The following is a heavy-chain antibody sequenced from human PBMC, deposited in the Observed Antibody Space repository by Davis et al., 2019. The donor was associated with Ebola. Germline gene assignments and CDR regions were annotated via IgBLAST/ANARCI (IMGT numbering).Heavy chain of an antibody. Sequence: GESLKISCAASGFTFSSYSMNWVRQAPGKGLEWVGRIKSKTDGGTTDYAAPVKGRFTISRDDSKNTLYLQMNSLKTEDTAVYYCTTGPRITGTTYYWFDPWGQGTLVTVSS. CDR2: IKSKTDGGTT. V-gene: IGHV3-15*07. CDR3: TTGPRITGTTYYWFDP. CDR1: GFTFSSYS. D-gene: IGHD1-14*01. J-gene: IGHJ5*02.